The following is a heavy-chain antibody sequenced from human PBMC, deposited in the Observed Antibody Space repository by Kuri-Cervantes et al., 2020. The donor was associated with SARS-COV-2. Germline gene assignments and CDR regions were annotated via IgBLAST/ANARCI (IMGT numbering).Heavy chain of an antibody. CDR3: AREFSGMDIVVVAAAMWKQYYWFDP. CDR2: LKPNSGGT. CDR1: GYTFTGYY. D-gene: IGHD2-2*03. V-gene: IGHV1-2*02. Sequence: AAVKVSCKASGYTFTGYYMHWVRQAPGQGVEWMGWLKPNSGGTNYEQKSQGRITMTRDMSISTAYMELSRMRSDDTAVYYCAREFSGMDIVVVAAAMWKQYYWFDPWGQGTLVTVYS. J-gene: IGHJ5*02.